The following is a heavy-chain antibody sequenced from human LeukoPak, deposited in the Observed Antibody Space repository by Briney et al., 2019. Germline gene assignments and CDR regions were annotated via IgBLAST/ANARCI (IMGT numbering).Heavy chain of an antibody. CDR1: GFTLNNAW. D-gene: IGHD3-16*01. CDR3: TTHYAN. CDR2: IKNKAGGETT. J-gene: IGHJ4*02. V-gene: IGHV3-15*01. Sequence: RSGGSLRLSCAASGFTLNNAWMSWVRQAPGKGLEWVGLIKNKAGGETTDYAAPVKGRFTISRDDSKNTLYLQMNNLRTDDTALYYCTTHYANWGQGTLVTVSS.